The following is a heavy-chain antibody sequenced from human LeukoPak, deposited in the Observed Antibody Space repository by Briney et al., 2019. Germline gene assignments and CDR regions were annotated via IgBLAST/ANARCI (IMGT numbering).Heavy chain of an antibody. Sequence: GGPLRLSCTTSGLTFSTSGFNWVRQAPGKGLEWVASIGPTGFDRYHADSIKGRFTISRDNANNFLYLQMDSLRAEDTAVYYCATETNGRHYDYWGQGTLLTVSS. CDR1: GLTFSTSG. V-gene: IGHV3-21*06. CDR3: ATETNGRHYDY. J-gene: IGHJ4*02. CDR2: IGPTGFDR. D-gene: IGHD1-14*01.